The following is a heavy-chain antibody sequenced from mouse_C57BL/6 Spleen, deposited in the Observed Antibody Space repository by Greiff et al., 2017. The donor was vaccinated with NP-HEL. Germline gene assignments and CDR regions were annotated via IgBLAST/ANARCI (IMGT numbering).Heavy chain of an antibody. J-gene: IGHJ3*01. Sequence: EVQLQQSGPELVKPGASVKISCKASGYSFTGYYMNWVKQSPEKSLEWIGEINPSTGGTTYNQKFKAKATLTVDKSSSTAYMQLKSLTSEDSAVYYCARSKGYYSNYEHAWFAYWGQGTLVTVSA. CDR3: ARSKGYYSNYEHAWFAY. V-gene: IGHV1-42*01. CDR1: GYSFTGYY. CDR2: INPSTGGT. D-gene: IGHD2-5*01.